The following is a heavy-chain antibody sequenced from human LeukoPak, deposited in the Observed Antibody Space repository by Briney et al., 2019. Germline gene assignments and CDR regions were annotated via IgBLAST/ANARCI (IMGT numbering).Heavy chain of an antibody. CDR1: GLKFSSYE. CDR2: ISSSGNNI. CDR3: ARVMGYYYAMDV. V-gene: IGHV3-48*03. D-gene: IGHD1-26*01. J-gene: IGHJ6*02. Sequence: GGSLRLSCAASGLKFSSYEVNWVRQAPGRGLEWVSYISSSGNNIYYADSVKGRFTISRDIAKNSLYLQMNSLRADDTAVYYCARVMGYYYAMDVWGQGTTVTASS.